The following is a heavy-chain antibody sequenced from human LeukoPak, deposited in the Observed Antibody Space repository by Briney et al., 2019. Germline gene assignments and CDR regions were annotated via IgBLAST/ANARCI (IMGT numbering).Heavy chain of an antibody. CDR3: AREASGGYFDY. D-gene: IGHD4-23*01. CDR1: GGXFSSYA. Sequence: SVKVSCKASGGXFSSYAISWVRQAPGQGLEWMGGIIPIFGTANYAQKFQGRATITADESTSTAYMELSSLRSEDTAVYYCAREASGGYFDYWGQGILVTVSS. CDR2: IIPIFGTA. V-gene: IGHV1-69*13. J-gene: IGHJ4*02.